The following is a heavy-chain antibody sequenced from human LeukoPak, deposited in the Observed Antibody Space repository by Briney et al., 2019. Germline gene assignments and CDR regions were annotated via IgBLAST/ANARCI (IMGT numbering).Heavy chain of an antibody. CDR2: ICAYNGNT. V-gene: IGHV1-18*01. CDR1: GYTFTSYG. J-gene: IGHJ6*02. Sequence: GASVKVSCKAPGYTFTSYGISWVRRAPGQGLEWMGWICAYNGNTNYAQKLQGRVTLTTDTSTSTAYMELRSLRSDDAAVYFCARGTYEEMVPYYYYGMDVWGQGTTVTVSS. CDR3: ARGTYEEMVPYYYYGMDV. D-gene: IGHD5-24*01.